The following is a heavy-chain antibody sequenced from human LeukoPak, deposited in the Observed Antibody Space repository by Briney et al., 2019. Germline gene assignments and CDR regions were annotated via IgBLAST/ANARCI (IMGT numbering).Heavy chain of an antibody. Sequence: GGSLRLSCAASGFTFSSYGMHWVRQAPGKGLEWVAFIRYDGSNKYYADSVKGRFTISRDNSKNTLYLQMNSLRAEDTAVYYCAKDPSFRPGYFDYWGQGTLVTLSS. CDR3: AKDPSFRPGYFDY. CDR1: GFTFSSYG. J-gene: IGHJ4*02. V-gene: IGHV3-30*02. CDR2: IRYDGSNK.